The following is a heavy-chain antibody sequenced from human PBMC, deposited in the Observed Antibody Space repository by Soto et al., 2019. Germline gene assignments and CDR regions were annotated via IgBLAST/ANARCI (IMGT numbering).Heavy chain of an antibody. CDR3: ARDRITTRGDAFDL. CDR1: GGTFSTYI. Sequence: VHLVQSGAEVRKPGSSVKVSCKAPGGTFSTYIISWVRQAPGQGLEWMGRIIPIPDITNYAQKFQGRVTITADRSTSTAYMELTSLKSEDTAVYYCARDRITTRGDAFDLWGQGTLVTVSS. CDR2: IIPIPDIT. D-gene: IGHD3-3*01. J-gene: IGHJ3*01. V-gene: IGHV1-69*08.